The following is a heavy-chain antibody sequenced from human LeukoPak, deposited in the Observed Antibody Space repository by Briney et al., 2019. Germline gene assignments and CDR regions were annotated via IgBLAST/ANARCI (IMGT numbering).Heavy chain of an antibody. CDR1: GGSISSYY. CDR3: ARGPDYALTGDY. CDR2: IYYSGST. Sequence: SETLSLTCTVSGGSISSYYWSWIRQPPGKGLEWIGYIYYSGSTNYNPSLKSRVTISVDTSKNQFSLKLSSVTAADTAVYYCARGPDYALTGDYWGQGTLVTVSS. D-gene: IGHD7-27*01. J-gene: IGHJ4*02. V-gene: IGHV4-59*01.